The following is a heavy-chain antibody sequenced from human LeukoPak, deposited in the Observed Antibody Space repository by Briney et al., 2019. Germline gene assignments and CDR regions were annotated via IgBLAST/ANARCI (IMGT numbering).Heavy chain of an antibody. V-gene: IGHV1-18*01. CDR2: ISAYNGNT. CDR3: ARVGPNYYGSGSYWYY. CDR1: GYTFTSYG. J-gene: IGHJ4*02. Sequence: ASVKVSCKASGYTFTSYGISWVRQAPGQGLEWMGWISAYNGNTNYAQKFQGRVTITADKSTSTAYMELSSLRSEDTAVYYCARVGPNYYGSGSYWYYWGQGTLVTVSS. D-gene: IGHD3-10*01.